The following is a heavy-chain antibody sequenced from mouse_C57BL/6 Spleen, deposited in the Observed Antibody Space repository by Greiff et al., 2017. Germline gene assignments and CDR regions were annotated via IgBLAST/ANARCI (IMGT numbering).Heavy chain of an antibody. V-gene: IGHV1-50*01. CDR2: IDPSDSYT. J-gene: IGHJ4*01. Sequence: VQLQQSGAELVKPGASVKLSCKASGYTFTSYWMQWVKQRPGQGLEWIGEIDPSDSYTNYNQKFKGKATLTVDTSSSTAYMQLSSLTSEDSAVYYCAMKGYYGSSSKDYWGQGTSVTVSS. CDR1: GYTFTSYW. CDR3: AMKGYYGSSSKDY. D-gene: IGHD1-1*01.